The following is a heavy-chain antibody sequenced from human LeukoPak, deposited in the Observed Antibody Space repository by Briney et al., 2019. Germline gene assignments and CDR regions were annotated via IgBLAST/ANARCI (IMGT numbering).Heavy chain of an antibody. V-gene: IGHV4-31*03. J-gene: IGHJ5*02. CDR2: IYNSGSI. CDR3: ARDRRVTIFGVVTHRWFDP. CDR1: GGSISSGAYY. D-gene: IGHD3-3*01. Sequence: SETLSLTCTVSGGSISSGAYYWSWIRQLPGKGLEWIGYIYNSGSIDYNPSLKSRLTISVDTSKNQFSLKLSSVTAADTAVYYCARDRRVTIFGVVTHRWFDPWGQGTLVTVSS.